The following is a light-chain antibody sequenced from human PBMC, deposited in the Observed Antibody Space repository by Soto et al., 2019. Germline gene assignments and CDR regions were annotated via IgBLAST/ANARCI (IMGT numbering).Light chain of an antibody. J-gene: IGLJ2*01. CDR1: SSDVGGYNY. V-gene: IGLV2-14*03. CDR2: DVS. Sequence: QSVLTQPASVSGSPGQSITISCTGTSSDVGGYNYVSWYQQHPGKAPKLMIYDVSNRPSGVPNRFSGSKSGNTASLTISGLQAEDEADYYCNSYTSSSTVVFGGGTKVTVL. CDR3: NSYTSSSTVV.